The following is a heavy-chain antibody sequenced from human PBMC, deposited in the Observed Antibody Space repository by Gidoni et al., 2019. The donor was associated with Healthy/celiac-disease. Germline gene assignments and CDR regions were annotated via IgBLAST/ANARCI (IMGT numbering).Heavy chain of an antibody. CDR1: GYSFTSYW. CDR3: ASQKGTIFGANDY. D-gene: IGHD3-3*01. V-gene: IGHV5-10-1*03. CDR2: IDPSDSYT. J-gene: IGHJ4*02. Sequence: EVQLVQSGAEVKTPGESLRISCKGSGYSFTSYWISWVRQMPGKGLEWMGRIDPSDSYTNSSPSLQGHVTISADKSISTAYLQWSSLKASDTAMYYCASQKGTIFGANDYWGQGTLVTVSS.